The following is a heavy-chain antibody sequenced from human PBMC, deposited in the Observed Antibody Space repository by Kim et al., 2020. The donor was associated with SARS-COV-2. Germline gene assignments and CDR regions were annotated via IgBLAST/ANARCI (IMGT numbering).Heavy chain of an antibody. V-gene: IGHV3-23*01. CDR2: ST. CDR3: VKGALRDY. Sequence: STYYAGSVKGRFTVSRESARKTLYLQMNSLRGDDTTVYYCVKGALRDYWGTGTLVTVSS. J-gene: IGHJ4*02.